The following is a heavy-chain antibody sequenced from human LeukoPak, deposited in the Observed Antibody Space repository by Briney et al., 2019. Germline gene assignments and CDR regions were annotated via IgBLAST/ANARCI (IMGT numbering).Heavy chain of an antibody. Sequence: GGSLRLSCAASGFTFSNYAMSWVRQAPGKGLEWVSTIRGSDRETYYADSVKGRFTVSRDNSKNTLYLQMNSLRAEDTALYYCAKGWYSTPFDPGGQGTLVTVSS. J-gene: IGHJ5*02. D-gene: IGHD1-26*01. CDR1: GFTFSNYA. CDR2: IRGSDRET. V-gene: IGHV3-23*01. CDR3: AKGWYSTPFDP.